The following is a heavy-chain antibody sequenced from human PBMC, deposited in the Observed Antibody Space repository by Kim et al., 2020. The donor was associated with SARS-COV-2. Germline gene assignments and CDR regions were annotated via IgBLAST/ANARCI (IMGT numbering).Heavy chain of an antibody. J-gene: IGHJ4*02. V-gene: IGHV3-9*01. CDR1: GFTFDDYA. D-gene: IGHD5-12*01. CDR2: ISWNSGSI. CDR3: AKVKRGWLQFEVFDY. Sequence: GGSLRLSCAASGFTFDDYAMHWVRQAPGKGLEWVSGISWNSGSIGYADSVKGRFTISRDNAKNSLYLQMNSLRAEDTALYYCAKVKRGWLQFEVFDYWGQGTLVTVSS.